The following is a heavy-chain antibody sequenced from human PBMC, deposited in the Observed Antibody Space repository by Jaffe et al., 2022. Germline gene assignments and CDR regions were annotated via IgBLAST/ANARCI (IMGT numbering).Heavy chain of an antibody. CDR3: ARGTEAPGTDY. CDR1: GYTFSTYP. J-gene: IGHJ4*02. Sequence: QVQLVQSGSELKKPGASVKVSCKASGYTFSTYPINWVRQAPGQGLEWMGNIKINTGDPMYAQAFTGRFVFSFDTSVSTSYLQINSLKAEDTAVYFCARGTEAPGTDYWGQGTLVTVSS. D-gene: IGHD6-13*01. V-gene: IGHV7-4-1*02. CDR2: IKINTGDP.